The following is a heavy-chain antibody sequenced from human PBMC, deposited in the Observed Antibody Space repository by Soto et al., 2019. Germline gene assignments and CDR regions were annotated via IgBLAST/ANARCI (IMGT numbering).Heavy chain of an antibody. CDR1: GGTFSSYA. CDR3: AREVGSWRPYYYYYGMDV. D-gene: IGHD3-10*01. CDR2: IIPIFGTA. Sequence: QVQLVQSGAEVKKPGSSVKVSCKASGGTFSSYAISWVRQAPGQGLEWMGGIIPIFGTANYAQKFQGRVTITADESTSTAYMELSSLRSEDTAVYYCAREVGSWRPYYYYYGMDVWGQGTTVTVSS. J-gene: IGHJ6*02. V-gene: IGHV1-69*01.